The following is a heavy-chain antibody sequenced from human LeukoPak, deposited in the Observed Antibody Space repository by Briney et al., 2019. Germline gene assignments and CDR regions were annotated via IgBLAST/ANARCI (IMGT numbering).Heavy chain of an antibody. CDR3: ARTPEKHIDY. CDR1: GYTFTNYG. Sequence: ASVKVSCKASGYTFTNYGITWVRQAPGQGLEWMGRMSVYNGHTDFARNFQDRVTMTADTSTTTAYMELKSLRSDDTAVYYCARTPEKHIDYWGQGTLVTVSS. CDR2: MSVYNGHT. V-gene: IGHV1-18*01. D-gene: IGHD2-15*01. J-gene: IGHJ4*02.